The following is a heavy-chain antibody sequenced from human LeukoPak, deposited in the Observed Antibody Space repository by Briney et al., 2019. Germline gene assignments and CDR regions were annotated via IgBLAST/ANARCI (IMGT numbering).Heavy chain of an antibody. V-gene: IGHV3-7*01. D-gene: IGHD2-15*01. Sequence: PGGSLRLSCAASGFTFSSYAMSWVRQAPGKGLEWVANIKQDGGEKHYVESVKGRFTISRDNAKNSVYLQMNSLRAQDTAVYYCARDQILGYCSGGSCPPDAFDIWGQGTMVTVSS. J-gene: IGHJ3*02. CDR3: ARDQILGYCSGGSCPPDAFDI. CDR2: IKQDGGEK. CDR1: GFTFSSYA.